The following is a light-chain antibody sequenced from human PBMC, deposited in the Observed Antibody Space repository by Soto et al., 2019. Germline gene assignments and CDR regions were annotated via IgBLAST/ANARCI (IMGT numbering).Light chain of an antibody. CDR2: GAS. V-gene: IGKV3-20*01. CDR1: QSVGGTF. CDR3: QPYGGSHRT. J-gene: IGKJ1*01. Sequence: EIVLTQSPGTLSLSPGEGATLSCRASQSVGGTFLAWYQQKGGQAPRLLIHGASNRATGIPDRFSGSGSGTDFTLTISRLEHEDFELYYCQPYGGSHRTLRQGTKV.